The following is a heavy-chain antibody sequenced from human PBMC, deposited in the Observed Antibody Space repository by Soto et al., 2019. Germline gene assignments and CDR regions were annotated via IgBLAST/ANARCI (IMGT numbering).Heavy chain of an antibody. Sequence: SETLSLTCAVCGDSINSSHWWSWVRQPPGKGLEWIGQISHSGSTNYNPSLTSRVTISVDKSKNHFSLKLTSVTAADTAVYYCAARHFWSGPWTQRRLDYWGQGTLVTVSS. D-gene: IGHD3-3*02. J-gene: IGHJ4*02. CDR1: GDSINSSHW. CDR2: ISHSGST. V-gene: IGHV4-4*02. CDR3: AARHFWSGPWTQRRLDY.